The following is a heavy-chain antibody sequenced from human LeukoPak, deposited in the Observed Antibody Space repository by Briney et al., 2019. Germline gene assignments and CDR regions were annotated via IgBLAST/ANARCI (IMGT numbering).Heavy chain of an antibody. V-gene: IGHV1-18*01. D-gene: IGHD2-15*01. CDR2: ISAYSGNT. Sequence: ASVKVSCKASGYTFTSYGISWVRQAPGQGLEWMGWISAYSGNTNYAQKFQGRVTMTRDTSISTAYMELSRLRSDDTAVYYCARGLGYCSGGSCYFGAFDIWGQGTMVTVSS. J-gene: IGHJ3*02. CDR1: GYTFTSYG. CDR3: ARGLGYCSGGSCYFGAFDI.